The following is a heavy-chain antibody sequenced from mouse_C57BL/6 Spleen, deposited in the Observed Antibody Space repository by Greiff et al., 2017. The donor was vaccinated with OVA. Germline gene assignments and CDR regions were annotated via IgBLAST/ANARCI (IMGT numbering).Heavy chain of an antibody. J-gene: IGHJ1*03. CDR3: ARVDWYFDV. V-gene: IGHV3-6*01. CDR2: ISYDGSN. CDR1: GYSFTSGYY. Sequence: EVQRVESGPGLVKPSQSLSLTCSVTGYSFTSGYYWNWIRQFPGNKLEWMGSISYDGSNNYNPSLKNRIPFTRDTSKHQFFLKLNSVTTEDTATYYCARVDWYFDVWGTGTTVTVSA.